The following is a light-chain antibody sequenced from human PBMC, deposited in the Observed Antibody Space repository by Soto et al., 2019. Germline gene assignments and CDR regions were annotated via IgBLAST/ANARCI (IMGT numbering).Light chain of an antibody. Sequence: DIQMTQSPSTLSASVGDRVTITFRASQSISSWLAWYQQKPGKAPKLLIYDASSLESGVPSRFSGSGSGTEFTLTISSLQPDDFATYYCQQYNSYSGYSFGQGTKLE. CDR2: DAS. J-gene: IGKJ2*01. CDR3: QQYNSYSGYS. V-gene: IGKV1-5*01. CDR1: QSISSW.